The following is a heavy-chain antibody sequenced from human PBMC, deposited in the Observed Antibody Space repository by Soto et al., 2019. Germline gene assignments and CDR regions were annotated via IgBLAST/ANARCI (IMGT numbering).Heavy chain of an antibody. V-gene: IGHV3-30*18. J-gene: IGHJ1*01. Sequence: QVQLVELGGGVVQPGRSLRLSCAASGFTLRSYGMHWVRQAPGKGLEWVAVISYDGSKTYYADSVKGRFTISRDSSKNTLYLQMNSLRAEDTAVYYCVKDYDSSGYYVYFQDWGQGTLVTVPS. CDR1: GFTLRSYG. CDR2: ISYDGSKT. D-gene: IGHD3-22*01. CDR3: VKDYDSSGYYVYFQD.